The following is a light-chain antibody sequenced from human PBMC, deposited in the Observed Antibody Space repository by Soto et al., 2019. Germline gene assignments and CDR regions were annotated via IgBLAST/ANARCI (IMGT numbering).Light chain of an antibody. V-gene: IGKV3-20*01. CDR3: QQYGSSSFT. CDR1: QSLTNNY. CDR2: DAF. Sequence: EIVLTQSPGTLSLSPGERATLSCRASQSLTNNYLAWYQQKPGHAPRLLIYDAFTRATVIPDRFGGSGSGADFTLTISRLEPEDFAVYYWQQYGSSSFTFGPGTKVEIK. J-gene: IGKJ3*01.